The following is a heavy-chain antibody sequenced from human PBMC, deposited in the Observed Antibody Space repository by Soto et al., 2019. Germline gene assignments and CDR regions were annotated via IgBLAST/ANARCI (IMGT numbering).Heavy chain of an antibody. CDR1: GFTFSNAW. CDR2: IKSKTDGGTT. CDR3: TTGDIVVVVAANSRIDYFDY. D-gene: IGHD2-15*01. V-gene: IGHV3-15*07. J-gene: IGHJ4*02. Sequence: GGSLRLSCAASGFTFSNAWMNWVRQAPGKGLEWVGRIKSKTDGGTTDYAAPVKGRFTISRDDSKNTLYLQMNSLKTEDTAVYYCTTGDIVVVVAANSRIDYFDYWGQGTLVTVSS.